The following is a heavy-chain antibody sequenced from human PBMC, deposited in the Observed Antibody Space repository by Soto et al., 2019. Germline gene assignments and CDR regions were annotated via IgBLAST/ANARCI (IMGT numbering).Heavy chain of an antibody. CDR1: GGTFSSYA. Sequence: SVKVSCKAYGGTFSSYAISWVRQAPVQGLEWMGGIIPIFGTANYAQKFQGRVTITADESTSTAYMELSSLRSEDTAVYYCAAGYCSSTSCYKPDYYYYGMDVWGQGTTVTVSS. J-gene: IGHJ6*02. D-gene: IGHD2-2*02. CDR3: AAGYCSSTSCYKPDYYYYGMDV. V-gene: IGHV1-69*13. CDR2: IIPIFGTA.